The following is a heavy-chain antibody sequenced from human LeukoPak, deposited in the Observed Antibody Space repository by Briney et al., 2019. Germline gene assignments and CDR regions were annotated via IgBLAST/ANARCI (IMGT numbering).Heavy chain of an antibody. D-gene: IGHD3-10*01. Sequence: PSETLSLTCAVSGGSISSSNWWSWVRQPPGKGLEWIGEIYHSGSTNYNPSLRSRVTISVDMSKNQFSLKLNSVTAADTAVYYCARSHGSGSYYNLNDYWGQGTLVTVSS. CDR3: ARSHGSGSYYNLNDY. J-gene: IGHJ4*02. CDR1: GGSISSSNW. CDR2: IYHSGST. V-gene: IGHV4-4*02.